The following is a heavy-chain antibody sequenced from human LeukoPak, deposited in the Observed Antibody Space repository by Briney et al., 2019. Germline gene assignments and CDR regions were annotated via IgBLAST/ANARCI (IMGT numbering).Heavy chain of an antibody. CDR2: IKEDGSEE. V-gene: IGHV3-7*01. CDR1: GFTFTTYW. Sequence: GGCLRLSCAASGFTFTTYWMSWVSQAPGKGMEWVANIKEDGSEEYYVDSVKGRFTISRDNAKNSLYLQMNGLRTEDTAVYYCTRGLYSGSYYVFDYWGQGTLVTVSS. CDR3: TRGLYSGSYYVFDY. J-gene: IGHJ4*02. D-gene: IGHD1-26*01.